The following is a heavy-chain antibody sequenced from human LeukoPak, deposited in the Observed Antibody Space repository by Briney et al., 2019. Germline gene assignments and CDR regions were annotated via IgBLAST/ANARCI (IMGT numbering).Heavy chain of an antibody. D-gene: IGHD2-8*01. CDR3: ARDLLMVYATRPNYFDY. CDR2: ISGSGGST. CDR1: GFTFSSYA. J-gene: IGHJ4*02. Sequence: SGGSLRLSCAASGFTFSSYAMSWVRQAPGKGLEWVSAISGSGGSTYYADSVKGRFTISRDNSKNTLYLQMNSLRAEDTAVYYCARDLLMVYATRPNYFDYWGQGTLVTVSS. V-gene: IGHV3-23*01.